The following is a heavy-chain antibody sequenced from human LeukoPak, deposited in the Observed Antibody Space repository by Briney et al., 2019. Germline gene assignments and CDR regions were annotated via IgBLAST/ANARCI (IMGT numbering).Heavy chain of an antibody. CDR3: ARAPRPDYFDY. V-gene: IGHV1-8*03. J-gene: IGHJ4*02. CDR1: GYTFTSYD. CDR2: MDPNNGNT. Sequence: ASVKVSCKASGYTFTSYDINWVRQAPGQGLEWMGWMDPNNGNTVYAHKFQGRVTITRNTSISTAYMELSSLRSEDTAVYYCARAPRPDYFDYWGQGTLVTVSS.